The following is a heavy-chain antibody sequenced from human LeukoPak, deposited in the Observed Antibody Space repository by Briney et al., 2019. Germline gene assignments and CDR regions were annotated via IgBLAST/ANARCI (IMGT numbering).Heavy chain of an antibody. D-gene: IGHD3-3*01. Sequence: PGGSLRLSCAASGFTFSSYAMSWVRQAPGKGLERVSAISGSGGSTYYADSVKGRFTISRDNSKNTLYLQMNSLRAEDTAVYYCAKGAYYDFWSGHQNTRVFDYWGQGTLVTVSS. J-gene: IGHJ4*02. CDR2: ISGSGGST. CDR1: GFTFSSYA. CDR3: AKGAYYDFWSGHQNTRVFDY. V-gene: IGHV3-23*01.